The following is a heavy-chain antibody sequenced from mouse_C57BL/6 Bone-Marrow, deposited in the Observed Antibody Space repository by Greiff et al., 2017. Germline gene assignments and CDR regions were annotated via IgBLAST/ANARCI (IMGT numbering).Heavy chain of an antibody. CDR1: GFTFSSYG. J-gene: IGHJ3*01. CDR3: ARHHYYGSGYWFAY. CDR2: ISSGGSYT. D-gene: IGHD1-1*01. V-gene: IGHV5-6*01. Sequence: VKLMESGGDLVKPGGSLQLSCAASGFTFSSYGMSWVRQTPDKRLEWVATISSGGSYTYYPDSVKGRFTSSRDNAKNTLYLQMSRLKSEDTAMYYCARHHYYGSGYWFAYWGQGTLVTVSA.